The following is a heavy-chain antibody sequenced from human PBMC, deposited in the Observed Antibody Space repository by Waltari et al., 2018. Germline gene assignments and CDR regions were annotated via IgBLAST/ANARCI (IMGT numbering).Heavy chain of an antibody. D-gene: IGHD6-6*01. CDR3: ARHDWWGSSSSTTGFDY. J-gene: IGHJ4*02. Sequence: EVQLVQSGAEVKKPGESLKISCKGSGYSFTSYWIGWVRQMPGKGLEWMGIIYPGESDTRYSPSFQGQVTISADKSISTAYLQWSSLKASDTAMYYCARHDWWGSSSSTTGFDYWGQGTLVTVSS. CDR1: GYSFTSYW. CDR2: IYPGESDT. V-gene: IGHV5-51*01.